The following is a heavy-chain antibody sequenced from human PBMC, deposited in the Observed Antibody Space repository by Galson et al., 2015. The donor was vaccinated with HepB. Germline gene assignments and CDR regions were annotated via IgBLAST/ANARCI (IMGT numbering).Heavy chain of an antibody. V-gene: IGHV3-30-3*01. CDR1: GFTFSSYA. CDR2: ISYDGSNK. J-gene: IGHJ6*02. CDR3: ARDFLRFLEWLDPGYGMDV. Sequence: SLRLSCAASGFTFSSYAMHWVRQAPGKGLEWVAVISYDGSNKYYADSVKGRFTISRDNSKNTLYLQMNSLRAEDTAVYYCARDFLRFLEWLDPGYGMDVWGQGTTVTVSS. D-gene: IGHD3-3*01.